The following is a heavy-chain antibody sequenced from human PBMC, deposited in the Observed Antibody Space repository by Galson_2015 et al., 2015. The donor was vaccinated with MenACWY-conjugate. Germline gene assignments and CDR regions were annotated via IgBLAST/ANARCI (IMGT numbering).Heavy chain of an antibody. CDR2: FSSNGHST. J-gene: IGHJ4*02. CDR3: AKVSPGGWYWDY. Sequence: SLRLSCAASGFTFSSSAMTWVRQAPGKGLEWVSVFSSNGHSTNYADSVKGRFTISRDNSKNTLYLQMNNLRAEDTALYYCAKVSPGGWYWDYWSQGTLVTVSS. CDR1: GFTFSSSA. D-gene: IGHD6-19*01. V-gene: IGHV3-23*01.